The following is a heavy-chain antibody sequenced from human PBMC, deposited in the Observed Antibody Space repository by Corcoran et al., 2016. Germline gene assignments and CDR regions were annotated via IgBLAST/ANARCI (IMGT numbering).Heavy chain of an antibody. D-gene: IGHD1-1*01. J-gene: IGHJ6*02. CDR2: IKSKTDGGTT. Sequence: EVQLVESGGGLVKPGGSLRLSCAASGFTFSNAWMNWVRQAPGKGLEWVGRIKSKTDGGTTDYAAPVKGRFTISRDDSKNTLYLQMNSLKTEDTAVDYCTTEVATGTSSRYYYYYGMDVWGQGTTVTVSS. V-gene: IGHV3-15*07. CDR3: TTEVATGTSSRYYYYYGMDV. CDR1: GFTFSNAW.